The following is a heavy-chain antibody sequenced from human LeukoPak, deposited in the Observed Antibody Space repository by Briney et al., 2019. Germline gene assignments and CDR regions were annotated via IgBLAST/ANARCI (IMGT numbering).Heavy chain of an antibody. CDR3: ARHYYGSGSYVDY. J-gene: IGHJ4*02. CDR2: IYYSGST. D-gene: IGHD3-10*01. Sequence: TSETLSLTCTVSGGSISSGSYYWGWIRQPPGKGLEWIGSIYYSGSTYYNPSLKSRVTMSVDTSKNQFSLKLSSVTAADTAVYYCARHYYGSGSYVDYWGQGTLVTVSS. CDR1: GGSISSGSYY. V-gene: IGHV4-39*01.